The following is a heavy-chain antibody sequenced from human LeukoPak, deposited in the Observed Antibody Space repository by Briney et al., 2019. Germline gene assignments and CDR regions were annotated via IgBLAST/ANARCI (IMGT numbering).Heavy chain of an antibody. V-gene: IGHV3-74*01. J-gene: IGHJ4*02. CDR3: ARGTMASDF. CDR2: INSDGSST. D-gene: IGHD3-10*01. Sequence: GGSLRLSCAASGFTFSSYWMHWVRQAPGKGLVWVSRINSDGSSTSYADSVKGRFTISRDNTKNSLYLQMNSLRAEDTAMYYCARGTMASDFWGQGTLVTVSS. CDR1: GFTFSSYW.